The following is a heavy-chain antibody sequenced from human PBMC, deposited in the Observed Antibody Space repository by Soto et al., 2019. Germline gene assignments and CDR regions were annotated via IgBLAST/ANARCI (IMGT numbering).Heavy chain of an antibody. D-gene: IGHD1-26*01. CDR2: ISGSGAST. J-gene: IGHJ4*02. V-gene: IGHV3-23*01. Sequence: EVQLLESGGGLVQPGGSLRLSCAASGFTFSSYAMSWVRQAPGKGLEWVSGISGSGASTYYADSVKGRFTISRDNSKDTLYLQMNSLRADDTAVYYCAKVVGVPRRGGLDYWGQGTLVTVSS. CDR1: GFTFSSYA. CDR3: AKVVGVPRRGGLDY.